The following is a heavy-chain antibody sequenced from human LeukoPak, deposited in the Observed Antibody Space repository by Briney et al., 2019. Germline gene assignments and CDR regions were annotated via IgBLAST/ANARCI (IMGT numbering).Heavy chain of an antibody. CDR2: INHSGST. CDR3: ASTIFGVVGSPSAFDI. J-gene: IGHJ3*02. D-gene: IGHD3-3*01. CDR1: GGSFSGYY. V-gene: IGHV4-34*01. Sequence: SETLSLTCAVHGGSFSGYYWSWIRQPPGKGLEWIGEINHSGSTNYNPSLKSRVTISVDTSKNQFSLKLSSVTAADTAVYYCASTIFGVVGSPSAFDIWGQGTMVTVSS.